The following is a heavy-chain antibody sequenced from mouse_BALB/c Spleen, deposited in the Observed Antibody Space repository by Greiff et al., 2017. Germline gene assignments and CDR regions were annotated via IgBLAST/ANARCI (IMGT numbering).Heavy chain of an antibody. J-gene: IGHJ4*01. D-gene: IGHD1-1*01. CDR1: GFTFSSYT. CDR3: TRDFTTVRGYAMDY. Sequence: EVQGVESGGGLVKPGGSLKLSCAASGFTFSSYTMSWVRQTPEKRLEWVATISSGGSYTYYPDSVKGRFTISRDNAKNTLYLQMSSLKSEDTAMYYCTRDFTTVRGYAMDYWGQGTSVTVSS. V-gene: IGHV5-6-4*01. CDR2: ISSGGSYT.